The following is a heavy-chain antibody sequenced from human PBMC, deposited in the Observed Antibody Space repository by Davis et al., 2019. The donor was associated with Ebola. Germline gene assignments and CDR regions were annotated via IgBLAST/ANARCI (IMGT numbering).Heavy chain of an antibody. CDR1: GFTFINYA. CDR3: AKGRDIVVVVAAPSFDY. D-gene: IGHD2-15*01. J-gene: IGHJ4*02. CDR2: ISGSGGTT. V-gene: IGHV3-23*01. Sequence: GESLKISCAASGFTFINYAMSWVRQAPGRGLEWVSGISGSGGTTYYADSVKGRFTMSRDNSKNTLYLQMNSLRAEDTAVYYCAKGRDIVVVVAAPSFDYWGQGTLVTVSS.